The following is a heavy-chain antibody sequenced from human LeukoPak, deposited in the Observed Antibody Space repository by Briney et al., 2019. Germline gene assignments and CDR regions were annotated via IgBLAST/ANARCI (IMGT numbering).Heavy chain of an antibody. CDR1: GYTFTSYD. J-gene: IGHJ4*02. D-gene: IGHD7-27*01. Sequence: ASVKVSCKASGYTFTSYDFNWVRQATGQRPEWMGWMSPNSGDTGYAQKFQDRVTMTRNTSISTAYMELSSLRSDDTAVYYCARSPPNWGYDYWGPGTLVTVSS. CDR3: ARSPPNWGYDY. CDR2: MSPNSGDT. V-gene: IGHV1-8*01.